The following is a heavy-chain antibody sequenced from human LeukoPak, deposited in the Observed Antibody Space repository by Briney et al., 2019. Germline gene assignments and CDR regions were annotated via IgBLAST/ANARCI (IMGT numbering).Heavy chain of an antibody. Sequence: PSETLSLTCTVSGGSISSYYWSWIRQPPGKGLEWIGYIYYSGSTNYNPSLKSRVTISVDTPKNQFSLKLSSVTAADTAVYYCARHDRFAAAGINRFDPWGQGTLVTVSS. CDR3: ARHDRFAAAGINRFDP. CDR2: IYYSGST. V-gene: IGHV4-59*08. D-gene: IGHD6-13*01. CDR1: GGSISSYY. J-gene: IGHJ5*02.